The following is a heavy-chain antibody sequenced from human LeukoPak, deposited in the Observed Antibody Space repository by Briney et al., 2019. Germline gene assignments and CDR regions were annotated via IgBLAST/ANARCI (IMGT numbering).Heavy chain of an antibody. D-gene: IGHD4-17*01. CDR3: ARVGARQILEY. J-gene: IGHJ4*02. Sequence: GGSLRLSCAASGFALSSHWMTWVRQVPGKGLEWVANIKQDGGEKYYLDSVKGRFTVSRDNAKNSLYLQMSSLRAEDTAVYYCARVGARQILEYWGQGTLVTVSS. CDR1: GFALSSHW. V-gene: IGHV3-7*01. CDR2: IKQDGGEK.